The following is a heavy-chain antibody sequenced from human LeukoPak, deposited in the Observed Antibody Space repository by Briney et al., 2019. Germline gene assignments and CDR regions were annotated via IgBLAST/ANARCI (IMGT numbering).Heavy chain of an antibody. J-gene: IGHJ4*02. CDR1: GGTFSSYA. V-gene: IGHV1-69*05. Sequence: SVKVSCKASGGTFSSYAISWVRQAPGQGPEWMGGIIPIFGTASYAQKFQGRVTMTRDTSTSTVYMELSSLRSEDTAVYYCARDRGAIDYWGQGTLVTVSS. D-gene: IGHD5-12*01. CDR3: ARDRGAIDY. CDR2: IIPIFGTA.